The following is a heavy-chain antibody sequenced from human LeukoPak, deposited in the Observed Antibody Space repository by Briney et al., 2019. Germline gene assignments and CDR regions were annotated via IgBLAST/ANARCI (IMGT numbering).Heavy chain of an antibody. Sequence: GGSLRLSCAASGFTFSSYWMSWVRQAPGKGLEWVANIKQDGSEKYYVDSVKGRFTISRDNAKNSLYLQMNSLRAEDTAVYYCARDLALSTYCSGGSCYSVGAFDIWGQGTMVTVSS. J-gene: IGHJ3*02. CDR2: IKQDGSEK. CDR3: ARDLALSTYCSGGSCYSVGAFDI. D-gene: IGHD2-15*01. V-gene: IGHV3-7*01. CDR1: GFTFSSYW.